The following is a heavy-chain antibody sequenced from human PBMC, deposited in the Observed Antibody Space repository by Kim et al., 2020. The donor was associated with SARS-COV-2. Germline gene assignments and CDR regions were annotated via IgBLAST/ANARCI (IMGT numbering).Heavy chain of an antibody. D-gene: IGHD3-10*01. CDR3: ARGGWYYGSGSRNFDY. Sequence: SETLSLTCTVSGGSIDNYYWNWLRQPPGRGLEWIGYVYYNGFTLYNPPLKSRVTISVDTSKNHFSLKINALTTADTAVYYCARGGWYYGSGSRNFDYWGRGTLVTVS. V-gene: IGHV4-59*13. J-gene: IGHJ4*02. CDR2: VYYNGFT. CDR1: GGSIDNYY.